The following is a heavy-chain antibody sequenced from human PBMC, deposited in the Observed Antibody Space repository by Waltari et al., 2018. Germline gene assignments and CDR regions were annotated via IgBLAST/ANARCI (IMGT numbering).Heavy chain of an antibody. D-gene: IGHD2-21*01. V-gene: IGHV4-59*06. CDR2: IYYSGST. J-gene: IGHJ3*02. CDR1: GGSISSHY. CDR3: ARGNPKTVVGPTEGAFDI. Sequence: QVQLQESGPGLVKPSETLSLTCTVSGGSISSHYWSWIRQPPGKGLEWIGYIYYSGSTYYNPSLKSRVTISVDTSKNQFSLKLSSVTAADTAVYYCARGNPKTVVGPTEGAFDIWGQGTMVTVSS.